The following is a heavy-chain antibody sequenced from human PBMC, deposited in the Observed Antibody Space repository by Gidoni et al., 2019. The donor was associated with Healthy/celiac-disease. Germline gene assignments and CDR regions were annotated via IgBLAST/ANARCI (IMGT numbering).Heavy chain of an antibody. Sequence: FTISRDNSKNTLYLQMNSLRAEDTAVYYCAKDSLFADRMPIDYWGQGTLVTVSS. J-gene: IGHJ4*02. D-gene: IGHD2-2*01. CDR3: AKDSLFADRMPIDY. V-gene: IGHV3-30*02.